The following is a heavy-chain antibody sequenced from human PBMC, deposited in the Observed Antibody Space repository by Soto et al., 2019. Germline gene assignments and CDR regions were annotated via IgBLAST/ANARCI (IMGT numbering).Heavy chain of an antibody. V-gene: IGHV3-11*03. J-gene: IGHJ4*02. CDR2: ISGSTSYT. D-gene: IGHD1-26*01. Sequence: PGGSLRLSCAASGFSFSDYYMSWIRQAPGQGLEWVSYISGSTSYTNYADSVKGRFTISRDTSNGIAYLQMNSLNIEDSAVYYCSGAESPDTAYFSLYWGQGTPVTVSS. CDR3: SGAESPDTAYFSLY. CDR1: GFSFSDYY.